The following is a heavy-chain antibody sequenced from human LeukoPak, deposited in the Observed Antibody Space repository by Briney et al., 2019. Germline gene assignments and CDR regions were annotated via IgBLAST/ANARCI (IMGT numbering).Heavy chain of an antibody. CDR3: AKAAAAPGFDF. V-gene: IGHV3-23*01. J-gene: IGHJ4*02. CDR2: ISGSGGST. Sequence: GGSLRLSCAASGFTFSSYAMSWVRQTPGKGLEWVSAISGSGGSTYYADSVKGRFTISRDNSKNTLFLQMNSLRAEDTAPYYCAKAAAAPGFDFWGQGTLVAVSS. CDR1: GFTFSSYA. D-gene: IGHD6-13*01.